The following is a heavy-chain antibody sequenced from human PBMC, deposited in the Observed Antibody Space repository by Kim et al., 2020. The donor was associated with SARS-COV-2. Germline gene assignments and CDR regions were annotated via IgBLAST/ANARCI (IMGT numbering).Heavy chain of an antibody. J-gene: IGHJ4*02. CDR3: ARGTTRPHFDY. D-gene: IGHD1-7*01. Sequence: KYSQKFQGRVTITRDTSASTAYMELSSLRSEDTAVYYCARGTTRPHFDYWGQGTLVTVSS. V-gene: IGHV1-3*01.